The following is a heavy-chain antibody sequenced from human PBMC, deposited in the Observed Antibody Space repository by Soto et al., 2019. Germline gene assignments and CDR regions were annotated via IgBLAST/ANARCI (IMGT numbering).Heavy chain of an antibody. D-gene: IGHD3-10*01. CDR1: GGSISSYY. CDR2: IYYSGST. J-gene: IGHJ6*02. V-gene: IGHV4-59*08. CDR3: ARRGSSVYYYGMDV. Sequence: PSETLSLTCTVSGGSISSYYWSWIRQPPGKGLEWIGYIYYSGSTNYNPSLKSRVTISVDTSKNQFSLKLSSVTAADTAVYYCARRGSSVYYYGMDVWGQGTTVTVSS.